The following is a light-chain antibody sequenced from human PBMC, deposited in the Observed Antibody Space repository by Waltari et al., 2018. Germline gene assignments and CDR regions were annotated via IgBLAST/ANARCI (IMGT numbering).Light chain of an antibody. J-gene: IGLJ3*02. CDR3: YSAADNDLGV. CDR1: VLANKY. V-gene: IGLV3-27*01. CDR2: KDT. Sequence: SFELTQTSPLSVSPGQTVRITCSGDVLANKYARWVQQKPGQAPILIISKDTERPSGITERFSGSSSETTVTLTISGAQVEDEADYYCYSAADNDLGVFGGGTKLTVL.